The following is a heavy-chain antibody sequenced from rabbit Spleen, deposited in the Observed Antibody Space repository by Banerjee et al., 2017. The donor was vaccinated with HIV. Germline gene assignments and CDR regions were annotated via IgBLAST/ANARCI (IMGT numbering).Heavy chain of an antibody. CDR1: GFDFSSYY. D-gene: IGHD4-1*01. Sequence: QLVESGGGLVQPGGSLKLSCKASGFDFSSYYMSWVRQAPGKGLEWIGYIDPGFGITYYASWVKGRFTISSDNAQNIVDLQMNSLTAADTATYFCARNANGGWDLWGQGTLVTVS. V-gene: IGHV1S7*01. CDR3: ARNANGGWDL. CDR2: IDPGFGIT. J-gene: IGHJ3*01.